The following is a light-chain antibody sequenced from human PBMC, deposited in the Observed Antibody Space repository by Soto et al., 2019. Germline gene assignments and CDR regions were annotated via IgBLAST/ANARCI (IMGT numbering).Light chain of an antibody. CDR2: GAS. Sequence: LTQSPGTLSLSPGEGAPLSCRASQSVSSSYLAWYQQKPGQAPRLLIYGASTRATGIPARFSGSGSGTEFTLTISSLQSEDFAIYYCQQYNKWPQTFGQGTKVDIK. CDR3: QQYNKWPQT. V-gene: IGKV3-15*01. CDR1: QSVSSSY. J-gene: IGKJ1*01.